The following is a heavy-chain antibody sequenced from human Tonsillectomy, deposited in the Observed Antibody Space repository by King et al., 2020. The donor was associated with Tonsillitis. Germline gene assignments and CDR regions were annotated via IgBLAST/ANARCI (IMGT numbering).Heavy chain of an antibody. J-gene: IGHJ4*02. Sequence: VQLVESGAEVKKPGASVRVSCKASGYTFTSHYMHWVRQAPGQGPEWMGVINPSSGDTSYAQNFQRRISMTRDTSTTTVYMEVTSLRSEDTALYYCATQGRETWGGTMIRNWNSPHFLLYWGQGTLVTVSS. CDR2: INPSSGDT. CDR1: GYTFTSHY. D-gene: IGHD1/OR15-1a*01. CDR3: ATQGRETWGGTMIRNWNSPHFLLY. V-gene: IGHV1-46*03.